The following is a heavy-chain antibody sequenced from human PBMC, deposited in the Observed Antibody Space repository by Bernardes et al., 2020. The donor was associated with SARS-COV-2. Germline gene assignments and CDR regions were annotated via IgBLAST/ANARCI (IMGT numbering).Heavy chain of an antibody. CDR3: ARADTVTTFFHYCYGMDV. J-gene: IGHJ6*02. CDR1: GGSFSGYY. D-gene: IGHD4-17*01. Sequence: SETLSLTCAVYGGSFSGYYWSWIRQPPGKGLEWIGEINHSGSTNYNPSLKSRVTISVDTSKNQFSLKLSSVTAADTAVYYCARADTVTTFFHYCYGMDVWGQGTTVTGSS. CDR2: INHSGST. V-gene: IGHV4-34*01.